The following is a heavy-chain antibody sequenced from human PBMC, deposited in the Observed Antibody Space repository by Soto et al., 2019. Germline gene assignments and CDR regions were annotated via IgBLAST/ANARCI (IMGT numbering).Heavy chain of an antibody. J-gene: IGHJ4*02. CDR1: GFTFSSYA. V-gene: IGHV3-30*04. Sequence: QVQLVESGGGVVQPGRSLRLSCEASGFTFSSYAVHWVRQAPGKGLEWVASMSSDGTDKYYADSVKGRFTISRDNSKSTLYLQMTSLRAEDTALYYCAKTPWGKHYSSWFDYWGQGTLVTVSS. CDR3: AKTPWGKHYSSWFDY. CDR2: MSSDGTDK. D-gene: IGHD3-16*01.